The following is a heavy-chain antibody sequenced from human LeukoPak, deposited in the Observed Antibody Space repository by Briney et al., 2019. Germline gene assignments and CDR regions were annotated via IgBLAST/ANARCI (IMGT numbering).Heavy chain of an antibody. V-gene: IGHV3-11*04. CDR1: GFTFSDYY. CDR3: ARDHKAAAGRDFDY. D-gene: IGHD6-13*01. J-gene: IGHJ4*02. CDR2: ISSSSSAI. Sequence: PGGSLRLSCAASGFTFSDYYMSWIRQAPGKGLEWVSYISSSSSAIYYADSVKGRFTISRDNAKNSLYLQMNGLRDEDTAVYYCARDHKAAAGRDFDYWGQGTLVTVSS.